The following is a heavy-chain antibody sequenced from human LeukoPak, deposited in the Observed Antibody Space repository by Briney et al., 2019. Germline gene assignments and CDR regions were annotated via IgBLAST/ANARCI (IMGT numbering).Heavy chain of an antibody. CDR1: GYTPSNYG. J-gene: IGHJ4*02. D-gene: IGHD3-10*01. V-gene: IGHV1-18*01. Sequence: ASAKVSCKASGYTPSNYGINSVRQAPGQGVEWMGWISLYKGNTTSAQTPQGRVTMTTDTSTSTAYMELRSLRSDDTAVYYCARVLPAGESFGEFDYWGQGTLVTVSS. CDR2: ISLYKGNT. CDR3: ARVLPAGESFGEFDY.